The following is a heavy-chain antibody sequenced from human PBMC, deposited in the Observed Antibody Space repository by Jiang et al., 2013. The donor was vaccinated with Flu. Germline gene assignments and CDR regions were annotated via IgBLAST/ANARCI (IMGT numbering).Heavy chain of an antibody. CDR3: ARSSLWFGEFSPFDY. V-gene: IGHV5-10-1*01. Sequence: GAEVKKPGESLRISCTASGYNFSPYWISWVRQLPGKGLEWMGEIDPSDSYTTYSPSLEGHVTISGDESKSTVYLHWTSLKASDSGMYYCARSSLWFGEFSPFDYWGQGTLVTVSS. CDR1: GYNFSPYW. J-gene: IGHJ4*02. CDR2: IDPSDSYT. D-gene: IGHD3-10*01.